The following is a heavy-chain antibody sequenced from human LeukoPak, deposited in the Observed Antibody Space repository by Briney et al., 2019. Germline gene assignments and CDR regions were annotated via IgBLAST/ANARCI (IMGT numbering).Heavy chain of an antibody. Sequence: GGSLRLSCTVSGFTVSSNSMSWVRQAPGKGLEWVSFIYSGTIHYSDSVKGRFTISRDNSKNTLYLQMNSLRAEDTAVYYCAKDTGYSYGYGGGSGAFDIWGQGTMVTVSS. D-gene: IGHD5-18*01. J-gene: IGHJ3*02. CDR1: GFTVSSNS. CDR2: IYSGTI. CDR3: AKDTGYSYGYGGGSGAFDI. V-gene: IGHV3-53*01.